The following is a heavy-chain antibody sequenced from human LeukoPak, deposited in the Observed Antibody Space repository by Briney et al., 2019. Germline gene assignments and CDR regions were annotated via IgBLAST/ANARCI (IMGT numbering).Heavy chain of an antibody. D-gene: IGHD6-13*01. CDR3: ARPSRVSSWYFDY. J-gene: IGHJ4*02. Sequence: SVKVSCKASGGTFSSYAISWVRQAPGQGLEWMGRIIPILGIANYAQKFQGRVTITADESTSTAYMELSSLRSEDTAVYYCARPSRVSSWYFDYWGQGTLVTVSS. CDR1: GGTFSSYA. V-gene: IGHV1-69*04. CDR2: IIPILGIA.